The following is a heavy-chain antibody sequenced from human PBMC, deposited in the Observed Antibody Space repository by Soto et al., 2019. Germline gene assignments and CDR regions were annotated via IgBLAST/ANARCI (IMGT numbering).Heavy chain of an antibody. V-gene: IGHV1-69*08. CDR2: VIPVLTTT. CDR1: GDTFSSYI. J-gene: IGHJ6*02. Sequence: QVQLVQSGAEVKKPGSSVRVSCRSSGDTFSSYIVNWLRLAPGRGLEWMGRVIPVLTTTDYAQNFRGRVTITADRSTPTVSLDLSRLGSDDTAVYYCARRRYCGYDCYHKHYYGMDVWGQGSLVTVAS. CDR3: ARRRYCGYDCYHKHYYGMDV. D-gene: IGHD2-21*02.